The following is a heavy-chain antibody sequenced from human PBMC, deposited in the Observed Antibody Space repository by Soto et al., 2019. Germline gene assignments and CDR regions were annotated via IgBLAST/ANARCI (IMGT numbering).Heavy chain of an antibody. CDR3: AREGVSSSWYNYYGMDV. V-gene: IGHV4-59*01. D-gene: IGHD6-13*01. CDR2: IYYSGST. J-gene: IGHJ6*02. Sequence: SETLSLTCTVAGGSISSYYWSWIRQPPGKGLEWIGYIYYSGSTNYNPSLKSRVTISVDTSKNQFSLKLSSVTAADTAVYYCAREGVSSSWYNYYGMDVWGQGTTVTVSS. CDR1: GGSISSYY.